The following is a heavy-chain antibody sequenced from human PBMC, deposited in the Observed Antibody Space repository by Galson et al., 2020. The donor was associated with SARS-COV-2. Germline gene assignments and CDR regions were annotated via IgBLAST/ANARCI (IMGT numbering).Heavy chain of an antibody. CDR3: ARDVLYGSGVISVLAVYCYCIDV. CDR1: GYTFTSYG. D-gene: IGHD3-10*01. Sequence: GESLKISCKASGYTFTSYGISWVRQAPGQGLEWMGWISPYNGNTNYAQKLQGRVTMTTDTSTSTAYLELRSLRSDDTAVYYCARDVLYGSGVISVLAVYCYCIDVWGQGTTVTVSS. CDR2: ISPYNGNT. J-gene: IGHJ6*02. V-gene: IGHV1-18*01.